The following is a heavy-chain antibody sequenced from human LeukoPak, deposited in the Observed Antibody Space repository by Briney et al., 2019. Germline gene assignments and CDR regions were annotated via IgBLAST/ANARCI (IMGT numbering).Heavy chain of an antibody. CDR3: AKDQYYSPRWYYYYMDV. V-gene: IGHV3-30*18. CDR1: GFTFSSYG. D-gene: IGHD3-10*01. CDR2: ISYDGSNK. Sequence: GSLRLSCAASGFTFSSYGMHWVRQAPGKGLEWVAVISYDGSNKYYADSVKGRFTISRDNSKNTLYLQMNSLRAEDTAVYYCAKDQYYSPRWYYYYMDVWGKGTTVTVSS. J-gene: IGHJ6*03.